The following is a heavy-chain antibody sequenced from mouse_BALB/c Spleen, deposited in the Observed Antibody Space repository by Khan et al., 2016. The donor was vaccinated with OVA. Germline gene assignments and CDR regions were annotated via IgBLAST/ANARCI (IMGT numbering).Heavy chain of an antibody. Sequence: QVQLKQSGAELVKPGASVRLSCKASGYTFTSYYLYWVKQRPGQGLEWIGDINPSNGGTNSNEKFKNKATLTVDKSSSTAYMQLSSLTSEDSAVYYCTRSGYGTFAYWGQGTLVTVSA. CDR2: INPSNGGT. CDR1: GYTFTSYY. D-gene: IGHD2-1*01. J-gene: IGHJ3*01. CDR3: TRSGYGTFAY. V-gene: IGHV1S81*02.